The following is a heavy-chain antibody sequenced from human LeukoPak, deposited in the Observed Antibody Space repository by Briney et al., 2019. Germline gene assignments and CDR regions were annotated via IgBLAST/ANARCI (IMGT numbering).Heavy chain of an antibody. Sequence: APVKVSCTASGGTFSSYAISWVRQAPGQGLEWMGGIIPIFGTANYAQKFQGRVTITADESTSTAYMELSSLRSEDTAVYYCAREGSSSSTSTFDYWGQGTLVTVSS. V-gene: IGHV1-69*13. CDR2: IIPIFGTA. CDR3: AREGSSSSTSTFDY. D-gene: IGHD6-6*01. J-gene: IGHJ4*02. CDR1: GGTFSSYA.